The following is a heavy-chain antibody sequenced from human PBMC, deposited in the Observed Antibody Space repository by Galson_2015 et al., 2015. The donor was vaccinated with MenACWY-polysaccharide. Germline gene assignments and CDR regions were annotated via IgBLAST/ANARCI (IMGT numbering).Heavy chain of an antibody. Sequence: SLRLSCAVSGLIFSDAWMIWIRQAPGKGLEWIGRIKSKGSGGTTNYVAPVKGRFTISRDDSKKTLYLQMNSLETEDTAIYYCVHDGSGYISLHNWGQSTLVTVSS. CDR2: IKSKGSGGTT. D-gene: IGHD3-22*01. CDR1: GLIFSDAW. V-gene: IGHV3-15*01. CDR3: VHDGSGYISLHN. J-gene: IGHJ1*01.